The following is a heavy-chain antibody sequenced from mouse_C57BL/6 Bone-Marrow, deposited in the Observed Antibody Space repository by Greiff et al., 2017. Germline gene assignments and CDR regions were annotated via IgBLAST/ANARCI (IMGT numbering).Heavy chain of an antibody. CDR1: GYSITSGYY. V-gene: IGHV3-6*01. CDR3: ARGMVTIPPFDY. J-gene: IGHJ2*01. Sequence: EVKLQESGPGLVKPSQSLSLTCSVTGYSITSGYYWNWIRQFPGNKLEWMGYISYDGSNNYNPSLKNRISITRDTSKNQFFLKLNSVTTEDTATYYCARGMVTIPPFDYWGQGTTLTVSS. CDR2: ISYDGSN. D-gene: IGHD2-2*01.